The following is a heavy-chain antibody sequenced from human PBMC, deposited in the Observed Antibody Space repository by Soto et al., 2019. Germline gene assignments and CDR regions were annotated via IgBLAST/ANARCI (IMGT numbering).Heavy chain of an antibody. Sequence: GGSLRLSCAASGFTFSSYAMHWVRQAPGKGLEWVAVISYDGSNKYYADSVKGRFTISRDNSKNTLYLQMNSLRAEDTAVYYCARVIGITIFGVVSHYGMDVWGQGTTVTVSS. CDR2: ISYDGSNK. D-gene: IGHD3-3*01. CDR3: ARVIGITIFGVVSHYGMDV. CDR1: GFTFSSYA. J-gene: IGHJ6*02. V-gene: IGHV3-30-3*01.